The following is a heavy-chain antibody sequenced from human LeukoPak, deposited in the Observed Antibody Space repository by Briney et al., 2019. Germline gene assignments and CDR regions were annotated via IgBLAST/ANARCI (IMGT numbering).Heavy chain of an antibody. V-gene: IGHV3-48*01. CDR1: RFTFSSYS. J-gene: IGHJ6*03. CDR3: ARDHTIFGVVPNMDV. CDR2: INSSSSTI. D-gene: IGHD3-3*01. Sequence: GGSLRLSCAASRFTFSSYSMNWVRQAPGKGLEWVSYINSSSSTIYYADSVKGRFTIFRDNAKNSLYLQMNSLRAEDTAVYYCARDHTIFGVVPNMDVWGKGTTVTVSS.